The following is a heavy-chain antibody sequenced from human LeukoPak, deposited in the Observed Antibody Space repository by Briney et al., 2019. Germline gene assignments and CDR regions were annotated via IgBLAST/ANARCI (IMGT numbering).Heavy chain of an antibody. V-gene: IGHV4-39*01. Sequence: SETLSLTCTVSGDSISSSNYYWGSIRQPPGKGLEWIGSMYYSGTTYYNPSLKSRVTISVDASNNQFSLKLRSVPAADTAVYYCARNYIVVVVAAIKRPTYFDYWGQGTLVTVSS. D-gene: IGHD2-15*01. CDR1: GDSISSSNYY. J-gene: IGHJ4*02. CDR2: MYYSGTT. CDR3: ARNYIVVVVAAIKRPTYFDY.